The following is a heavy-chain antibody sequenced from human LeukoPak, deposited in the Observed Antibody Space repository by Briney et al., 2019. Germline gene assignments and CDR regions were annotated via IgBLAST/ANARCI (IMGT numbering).Heavy chain of an antibody. D-gene: IGHD2-15*01. J-gene: IGHJ3*02. CDR1: GFTFSSYS. V-gene: IGHV3-21*01. CDR3: ARVGMVAPEDPFDI. CDR2: ISSSSSYI. Sequence: GGSLRLSCAASGFTFSSYSMNWVRQAPGKGLEWVSSISSSSSYIYYADSVKGRFTISRDNAKNSLYLQMNSLRAEDTAVYYCARVGMVAPEDPFDIWGQGTMVTVSS.